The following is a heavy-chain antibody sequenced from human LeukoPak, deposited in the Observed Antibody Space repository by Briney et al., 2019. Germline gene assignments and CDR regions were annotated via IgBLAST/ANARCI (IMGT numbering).Heavy chain of an antibody. V-gene: IGHV4-61*02. Sequence: SQTLSLTCTVSGGSISSGSYYWSWIRQPAGKGLEWIGRIYTSGSTNYNPSLKSRVTISVDTSKNQFSLKLSSVTAADTAVYYCARQNYDFWSGYYHYFDYWGQGTLVTVSS. D-gene: IGHD3-3*01. CDR2: IYTSGST. J-gene: IGHJ4*02. CDR1: GGSISSGSYY. CDR3: ARQNYDFWSGYYHYFDY.